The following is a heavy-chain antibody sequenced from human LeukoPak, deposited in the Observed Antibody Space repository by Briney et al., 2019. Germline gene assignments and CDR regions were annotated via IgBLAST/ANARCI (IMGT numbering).Heavy chain of an antibody. CDR3: ARHMGLGYSYGYPYFDY. V-gene: IGHV4-59*08. CDR2: IYYSGST. Sequence: MASETLSLTCTVACASISSDYCSWIRQPPGKGLEWIGYIYYSGSTNYNPSLKSRVTISVDTSKNQFSLKLSSVNAADTAVYYCARHMGLGYSYGYPYFDYWGQGTLVTVSS. CDR1: CASISSDY. J-gene: IGHJ4*02. D-gene: IGHD5-18*01.